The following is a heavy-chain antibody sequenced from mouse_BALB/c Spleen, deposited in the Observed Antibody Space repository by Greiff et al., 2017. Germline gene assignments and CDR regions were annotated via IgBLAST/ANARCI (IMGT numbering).Heavy chain of an antibody. CDR3: ARRGYGNYVSYYAMDY. CDR2: ISSGSSTI. D-gene: IGHD2-10*02. CDR1: GFTFSSFG. V-gene: IGHV5-17*02. J-gene: IGHJ4*01. Sequence: EVHLVESGGGLVQPGGSRKLSCAASGFTFSSFGMHWVRQAPEKGLEWVAYISSGSSTIYYADTVKGRFTISRDNPKNTLFLQMTSLRSEDTAMYYCARRGYGNYVSYYAMDYWGQGTSVTVSS.